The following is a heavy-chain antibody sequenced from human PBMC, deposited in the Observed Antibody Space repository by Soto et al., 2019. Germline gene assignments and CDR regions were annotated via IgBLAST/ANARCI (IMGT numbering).Heavy chain of an antibody. CDR2: IYYSGST. J-gene: IGHJ6*03. CDR3: ARASPNEYSRLYYMDV. Sequence: PSETLSLTCTVSGGSISSGGYYWSWIRQHPGKGLEWIGYIYYSGSTYYNPSLKSRVTISVDTSKNQFSLKLSSVTAADTAVYYCARASPNEYSRLYYMDVWGKGTKVTVSS. CDR1: GGSISSGGYY. D-gene: IGHD6-6*01. V-gene: IGHV4-31*03.